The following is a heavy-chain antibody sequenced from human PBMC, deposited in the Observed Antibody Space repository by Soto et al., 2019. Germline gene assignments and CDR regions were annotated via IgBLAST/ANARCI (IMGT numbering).Heavy chain of an antibody. CDR3: AKLAPELSTSPRYFDP. CDR2: ISPTGGTR. CDR1: GFIFRIYD. J-gene: IGHJ4*02. Sequence: GGSLRLSCATSGFIFRIYDMSWVRQAPGKGLEWVSGISPTGGTRYYADSVKGRFTISRDSSGHTLFLTLNSLRVDDTAIYYCAKLAPELSTSPRYFDPWGQGALVTVSS. D-gene: IGHD1-7*01. V-gene: IGHV3-23*01.